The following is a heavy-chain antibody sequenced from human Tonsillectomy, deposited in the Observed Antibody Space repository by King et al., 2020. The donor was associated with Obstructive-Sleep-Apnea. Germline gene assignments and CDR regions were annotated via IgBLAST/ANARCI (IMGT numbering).Heavy chain of an antibody. CDR3: ARMYSGTYYDY. CDR1: GGSISSSSYY. V-gene: IGHV4-39*01. CDR2: IYYSGST. D-gene: IGHD1-26*01. J-gene: IGHJ4*02. Sequence: QLQESGPGLVKPSETLSLTCTVSGGSISSSSYYWGWIRQPPGKGLEWIGSIYYSGSTYYNPSLKSRITISVDTSKNQFSLRLSSVTAADTAVYYCARMYSGTYYDYWGQGTLVTVSS.